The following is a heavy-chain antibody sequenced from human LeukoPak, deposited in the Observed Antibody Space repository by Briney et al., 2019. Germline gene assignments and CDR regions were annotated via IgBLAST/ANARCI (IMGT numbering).Heavy chain of an antibody. CDR2: LFYGENT. Sequence: SETLSLTCTVSGGSISPISSSTYYWGWIRQAPRKGLEWIGSLFYGENTHYNPFLKSRATLSVDASNNQFSLKLTSVTAADAAVYFCARQLPTAAADTRGYFDYWGQGTVVTVSS. CDR1: GGSISPISSSTYY. D-gene: IGHD6-25*01. CDR3: ARQLPTAAADTRGYFDY. J-gene: IGHJ4*02. V-gene: IGHV4-39*01.